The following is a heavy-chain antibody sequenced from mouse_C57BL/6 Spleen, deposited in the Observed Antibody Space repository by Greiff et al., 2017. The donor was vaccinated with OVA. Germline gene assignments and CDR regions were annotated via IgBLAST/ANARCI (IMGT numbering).Heavy chain of an antibody. CDR3: ARQGYSNYVFDY. CDR2: INPNNGGT. Sequence: VQLQQSGPELVKPGASVKMSCKASGYTFTDYNMHWVKQSHGKSLEWIGYINPNNGGTSYNQKFKGKATLTVNKSSSTAYMELRSLTSEDSAVYYCARQGYSNYVFDYWGQGTTLTVSS. D-gene: IGHD2-5*01. V-gene: IGHV1-22*01. CDR1: GYTFTDYN. J-gene: IGHJ2*01.